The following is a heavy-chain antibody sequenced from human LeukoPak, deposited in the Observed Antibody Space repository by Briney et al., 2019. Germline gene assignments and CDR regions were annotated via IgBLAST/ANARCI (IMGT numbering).Heavy chain of an antibody. CDR1: GGSFSGYY. CDR2: INHSGST. V-gene: IGHV4-34*01. CDR3: ARGGGYDFWSGYSTNRKFDY. J-gene: IGHJ4*02. D-gene: IGHD3-3*01. Sequence: SETLSLTCAVYGGSFSGYYWSWIRQPPGKGLEWIGEINHSGSTNYNPSLKSRVTISVDTSGNQFSLKLSSVTAADTAVYYCARGGGYDFWSGYSTNRKFDYWGQGTLVTVSS.